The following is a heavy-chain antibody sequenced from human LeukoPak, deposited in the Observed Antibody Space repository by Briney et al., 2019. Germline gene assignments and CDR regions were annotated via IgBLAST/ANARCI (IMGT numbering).Heavy chain of an antibody. V-gene: IGHV3-30*18. CDR1: GFSFSTYA. CDR2: VSNDGRKT. D-gene: IGHD6-13*01. CDR3: AKDDGPYSSTWYSVGLIDY. Sequence: GRSLRLSCAASGFSFSTYAMQWVRQAPGKGLDWVGVVSNDGRKTQYADSVKGRFTISRDSSKKTVYLQMNSLTTEDTGVYYCAKDDGPYSSTWYSVGLIDYWGQETLVTVSS. J-gene: IGHJ4*02.